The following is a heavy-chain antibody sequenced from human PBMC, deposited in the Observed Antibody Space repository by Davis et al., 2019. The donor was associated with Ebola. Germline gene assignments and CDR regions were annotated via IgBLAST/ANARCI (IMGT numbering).Heavy chain of an antibody. CDR1: GASISSFY. V-gene: IGHV4-4*07. Sequence: SETLSLTCTVSGASISSFYWIWIRQPAGKGLEWIGHIYTSGSTNYNPSLKSRVTISVDTSKNQFSLKLTSVTAADTAVYFCARGAGFDYWGQGTLVTVSS. CDR3: ARGAGFDY. CDR2: IYTSGST. J-gene: IGHJ4*02. D-gene: IGHD3-10*01.